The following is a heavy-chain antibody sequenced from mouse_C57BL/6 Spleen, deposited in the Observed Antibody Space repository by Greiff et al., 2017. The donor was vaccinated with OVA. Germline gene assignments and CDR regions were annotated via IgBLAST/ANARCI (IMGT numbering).Heavy chain of an antibody. V-gene: IGHV1-82*01. CDR2: IYPGDGDT. J-gene: IGHJ1*03. CDR3: ARSTTVVAGYFDV. Sequence: QVQLQQSGPELVKPGASVKISCKASGYAFSSSWMNWVKQRPGKGLEWIGRIYPGDGDTNYNGKFKGKATLTADKSSSTAYMQLSSLTSEDSAVYCCARSTTVVAGYFDVWGTGTTVTVSS. CDR1: GYAFSSSW. D-gene: IGHD1-1*01.